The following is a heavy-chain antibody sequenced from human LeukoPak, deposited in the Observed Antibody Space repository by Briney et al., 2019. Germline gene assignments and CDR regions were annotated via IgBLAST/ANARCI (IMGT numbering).Heavy chain of an antibody. V-gene: IGHV1-69*04. Sequence: ASVKVSCKASGGTFSSYAISWVRQAPGQGHEWMGRIIPILGIANYAQKFQGRVTITADKSTSTAYMELSSLRSEDTAVYYCANYYYDSSGYLIDYWGQGTLVTVSS. CDR2: IIPILGIA. CDR1: GGTFSSYA. CDR3: ANYYYDSSGYLIDY. J-gene: IGHJ4*02. D-gene: IGHD3-22*01.